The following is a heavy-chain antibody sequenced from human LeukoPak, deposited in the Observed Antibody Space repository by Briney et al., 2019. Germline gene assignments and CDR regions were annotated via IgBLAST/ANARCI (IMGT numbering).Heavy chain of an antibody. CDR1: GFTFDDYT. CDR3: AKFGNYGSGNGMDV. CDR2: ISWDGGST. V-gene: IGHV3-43*01. J-gene: IGHJ6*02. D-gene: IGHD3-10*01. Sequence: GGSLRLSCAASGFTFDDYTMHWVRQAPGKGLEWVSLISWDGGSTYYADSVKGRFTISRDNSKNSLYLQMNSLRTEDTALYYCAKFGNYGSGNGMDVWGQGTTVTVSS.